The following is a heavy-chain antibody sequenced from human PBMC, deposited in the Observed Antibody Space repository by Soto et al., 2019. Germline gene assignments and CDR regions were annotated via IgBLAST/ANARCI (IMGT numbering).Heavy chain of an antibody. Sequence: EVQLVESGGGLVQPGGSLRLSCAASGFTFSSYWMSWVRQAPGKGLEWVANIKQDGSEKYYVDSVKGRFTISRDNAKNSLYLQMNSLRAEDTAVYYCASVWGSYRYTGYFDYWGQGTLVTVSS. CDR1: GFTFSSYW. J-gene: IGHJ4*02. V-gene: IGHV3-7*01. CDR3: ASVWGSYRYTGYFDY. D-gene: IGHD3-16*02. CDR2: IKQDGSEK.